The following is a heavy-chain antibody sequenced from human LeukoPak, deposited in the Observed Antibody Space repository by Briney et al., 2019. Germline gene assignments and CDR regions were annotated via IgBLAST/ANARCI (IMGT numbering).Heavy chain of an antibody. CDR3: ARCTTGRTFGSLREIKRSREIDY. CDR1: GFTFSFFE. J-gene: IGHJ4*02. CDR2: ISSSSSNI. D-gene: IGHD1-1*01. Sequence: GGSLRLSCGASGFTFSFFEMNWVRQAPEKGLEWVSSISSSSSNIYYADSVKGRFTISRDNAKNSLYLQMNSLRVEDTAVYYCARCTTGRTFGSLREIKRSREIDYWGQGTLVTVSS. V-gene: IGHV3-21*01.